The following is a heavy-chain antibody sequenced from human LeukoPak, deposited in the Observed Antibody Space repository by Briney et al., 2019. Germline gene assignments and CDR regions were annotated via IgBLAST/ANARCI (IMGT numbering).Heavy chain of an antibody. D-gene: IGHD1-26*01. CDR1: GFTVSSNY. CDR3: ARSWGAATAYYMDV. Sequence: PGGSLRLSCAASGFTVSSNYMSWVRQAPGKGLEWVSVIYSGGSTYCADSVKGRFTISRDNSKNTLYLQMNSLRAEDTAVYYCARSWGAATAYYMDVWGKGTTVTVSS. V-gene: IGHV3-66*02. J-gene: IGHJ6*03. CDR2: IYSGGST.